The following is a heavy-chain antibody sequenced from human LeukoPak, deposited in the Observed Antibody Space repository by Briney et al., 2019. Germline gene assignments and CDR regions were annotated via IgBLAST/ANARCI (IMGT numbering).Heavy chain of an antibody. Sequence: SETLSLTCTVSGGSISSGGYYWSWIRQQPGKGLEWIGYIHYSGSTYYNPSLKSRVTISVDTSKNQFSLKLSSVTAADTAVYYCARGRIAAAGTVDYWGQGTLVAVSS. D-gene: IGHD6-13*01. V-gene: IGHV4-31*03. CDR3: ARGRIAAAGTVDY. J-gene: IGHJ4*02. CDR1: GGSISSGGYY. CDR2: IHYSGST.